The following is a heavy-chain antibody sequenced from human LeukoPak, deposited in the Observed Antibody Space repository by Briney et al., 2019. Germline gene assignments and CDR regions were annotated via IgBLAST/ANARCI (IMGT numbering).Heavy chain of an antibody. Sequence: SQTLSLTCTVSGGSISSGDYYWSWIRQPPGKGLEWIGYIYYSGSTYYNPSLKSRATISVDTSKNQFSLKLSSVTAADTAVYYCAREVVEYQLLNLFDYWGQGTLVTVSS. CDR2: IYYSGST. CDR3: AREVVEYQLLNLFDY. D-gene: IGHD2-2*01. J-gene: IGHJ4*02. V-gene: IGHV4-30-4*08. CDR1: GGSISSGDYY.